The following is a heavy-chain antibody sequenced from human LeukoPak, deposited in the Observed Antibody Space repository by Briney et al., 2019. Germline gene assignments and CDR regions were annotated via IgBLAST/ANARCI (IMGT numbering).Heavy chain of an antibody. J-gene: IGHJ4*02. CDR1: GYTFTSYG. V-gene: IGHV1-18*01. D-gene: IGHD6-19*01. Sequence: GASVNVSCKASGYTFTSYGISWVRQAPGQGLEWMGWISAYNGNTNYAQKLQGRVTMTTDTSTSTAYMELSSLRSEDTAVYYCARDQGEQSFDYWGQGTLVTVSS. CDR2: ISAYNGNT. CDR3: ARDQGEQSFDY.